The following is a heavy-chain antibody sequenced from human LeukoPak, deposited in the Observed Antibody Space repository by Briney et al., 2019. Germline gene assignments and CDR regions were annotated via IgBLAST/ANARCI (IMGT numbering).Heavy chain of an antibody. V-gene: IGHV3-11*04. D-gene: IGHD3-22*01. CDR3: AREEYDSSGYYSLLY. J-gene: IGHJ4*02. Sequence: KPGGSLRLSCAASGFTFSDYYMSWIRQAPGKGLEWVSYISSSGSTIYYTDSVKGRFTISRDNAKNSLYLQMNSLRAEDTAVYYCAREEYDSSGYYSLLYWGQGTLVTVSS. CDR1: GFTFSDYY. CDR2: ISSSGSTI.